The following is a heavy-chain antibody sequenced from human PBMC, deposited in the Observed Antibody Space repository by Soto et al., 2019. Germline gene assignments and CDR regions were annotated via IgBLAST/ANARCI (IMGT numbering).Heavy chain of an antibody. V-gene: IGHV5-51*01. CDR2: IYLGDSNT. D-gene: IGHD2-2*02. CDR3: ARQSYCSTTSCYTVDS. Sequence: GESLKISCKGSGYSLTSYWIGWMRQTPGKGLEWMGMIYLGDSNTRYSPSFEGQVTISADKSITTAYLQWSSLKASDTAMYYCARQSYCSTTSCYTVDSWGQGTLVTVSS. J-gene: IGHJ4*02. CDR1: GYSLTSYW.